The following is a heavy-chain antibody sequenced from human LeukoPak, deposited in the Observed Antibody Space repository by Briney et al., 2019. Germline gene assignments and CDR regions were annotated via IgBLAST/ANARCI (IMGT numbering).Heavy chain of an antibody. J-gene: IGHJ4*02. CDR1: GYTISSHG. V-gene: IGHV3-23*01. CDR3: AKVSVCYGCYLDY. Sequence: GESLRLSCAASGYTISSHGLTWVRQAPGKGLEWVSTINGAGDNPYYAETVKGRFTISRDNSKNTLYLQMHSLRAEDTAIYFCAKVSVCYGCYLDYWGQGALVTVS. CDR2: INGAGDNP. D-gene: IGHD3-16*01.